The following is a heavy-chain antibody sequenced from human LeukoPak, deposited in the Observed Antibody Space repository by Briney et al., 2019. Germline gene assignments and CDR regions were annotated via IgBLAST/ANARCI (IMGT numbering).Heavy chain of an antibody. CDR2: IYSSVST. CDR3: ASDPDYYDSSGYGAFDI. Sequence: PGGSLRLSCAASGFTVSSNYMSWVSQPPAKGLEWVSVIYSSVSTYYADSVKGRFTISRDNSKNTLYLQMNRLSAEDTDVYYCASDPDYYDSSGYGAFDIWGQGTMVTVSS. V-gene: IGHV3-66*01. D-gene: IGHD3-22*01. J-gene: IGHJ3*02. CDR1: GFTVSSNY.